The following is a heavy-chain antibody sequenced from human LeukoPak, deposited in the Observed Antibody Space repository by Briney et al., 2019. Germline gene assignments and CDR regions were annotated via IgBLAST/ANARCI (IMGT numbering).Heavy chain of an antibody. J-gene: IGHJ4*02. V-gene: IGHV4-34*01. CDR1: GGSFSGYY. CDR3: ARGWSTVDY. D-gene: IGHD4-11*01. Sequence: PSETLSLTCAVYGGSFSGYYWSWIRQPPGKGLEWIGEINHSGSTNYNPSLKSRVTISVDTSKNQFSLKLSSVTAADTAVYYCARGWSTVDYWGQGTLVTVSP. CDR2: INHSGST.